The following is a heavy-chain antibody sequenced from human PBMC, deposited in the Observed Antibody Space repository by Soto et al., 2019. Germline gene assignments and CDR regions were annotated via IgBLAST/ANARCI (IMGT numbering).Heavy chain of an antibody. D-gene: IGHD6-13*01. CDR3: ARIASAGRGWDV. V-gene: IGHV3-7*01. J-gene: IGHJ6*02. Sequence: EVKLVESGGGLVQPGGSLRLSCAASGFTCSSYWMSWVRQAPVKGLEWVGNIKQDGSEKNYVDFMEGRFTISRDNAENSLYLQMNSLRVEDTAVYYCARIASAGRGWDVWGQGTTVVVSS. CDR2: IKQDGSEK. CDR1: GFTCSSYW.